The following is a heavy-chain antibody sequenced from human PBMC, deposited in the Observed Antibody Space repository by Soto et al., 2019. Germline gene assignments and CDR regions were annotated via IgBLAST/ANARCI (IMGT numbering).Heavy chain of an antibody. CDR3: ARGQNWKPSVDY. D-gene: IGHD1-1*01. J-gene: IGHJ4*02. CDR2: INDGGGST. Sequence: GGSLRLSCVASGFTFSTYAMTWVRQAPGKGLEWVSTINDGGGSTYYADSVKGRFTISRDNSKSTLYLQVYSLRAEDTAVYYCARGQNWKPSVDYWGQGTLVTVS. V-gene: IGHV3-23*01. CDR1: GFTFSTYA.